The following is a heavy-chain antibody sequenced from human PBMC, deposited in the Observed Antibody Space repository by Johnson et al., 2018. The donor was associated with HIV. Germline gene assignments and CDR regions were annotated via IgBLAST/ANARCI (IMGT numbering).Heavy chain of an antibody. CDR3: ARETSPYYYDSSGYYSHDAFDI. CDR2: INWNGGSQ. CDR1: GFSFDDYG. J-gene: IGHJ3*02. D-gene: IGHD3-22*01. Sequence: VQLVESGGGVVRPGGSLRLSCAASGFSFDDYGMSWVRQAPGRGLEWVSRINWNGGSQGYADSVKGRFTISRDNAKNSLYLQMNSLRAEDTAVYYCARETSPYYYDSSGYYSHDAFDIWGQGTMVTVSS. V-gene: IGHV3-20*04.